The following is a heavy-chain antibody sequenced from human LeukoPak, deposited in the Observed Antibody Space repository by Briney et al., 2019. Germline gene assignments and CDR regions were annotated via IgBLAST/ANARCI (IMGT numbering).Heavy chain of an antibody. Sequence: NTSETLSLTCTVSGGSISSGVYYWGWIRQPPGKGLEWIGSIYYSGTTYYNPSLKSRVTISVDTSKSQFSLKLNSVTAADTTVYYCARHEVIPTASFDYWGQGTLVTVSS. CDR3: ARHEVIPTASFDY. CDR1: GGSISSGVYY. D-gene: IGHD2-2*01. J-gene: IGHJ4*02. V-gene: IGHV4-39*01. CDR2: IYYSGTT.